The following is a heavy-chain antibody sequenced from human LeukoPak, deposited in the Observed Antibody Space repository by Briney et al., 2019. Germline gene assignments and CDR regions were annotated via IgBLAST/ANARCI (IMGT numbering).Heavy chain of an antibody. J-gene: IGHJ4*02. CDR2: IKPDGSEK. CDR3: ARGYEGSFDY. Sequence: GGSLRLSCAASGFTFSSYWMSWVRQAPGKGLERVATIKPDGSEKYYVDSVKGRFTISRDSTKNSLYLQMNSLRVEDTAVYYCARGYEGSFDYWGQGTQVTVSS. D-gene: IGHD3-10*01. V-gene: IGHV3-7*01. CDR1: GFTFSSYW.